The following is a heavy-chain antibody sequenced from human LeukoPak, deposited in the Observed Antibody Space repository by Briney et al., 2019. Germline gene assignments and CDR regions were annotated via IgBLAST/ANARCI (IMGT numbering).Heavy chain of an antibody. D-gene: IGHD2-2*01. V-gene: IGHV3-30*04. J-gene: IGHJ6*02. Sequence: GGSLRLSCAASGFTFSSYAMHWVRQAPGKELEWVAVISYDGSNKYYADSVKGRFTISRDNSKNTLYLQMNSLRAEDTAVYYCASAIVPAARGDYYYGMDVWGQGTTVTVSS. CDR2: ISYDGSNK. CDR3: ASAIVPAARGDYYYGMDV. CDR1: GFTFSSYA.